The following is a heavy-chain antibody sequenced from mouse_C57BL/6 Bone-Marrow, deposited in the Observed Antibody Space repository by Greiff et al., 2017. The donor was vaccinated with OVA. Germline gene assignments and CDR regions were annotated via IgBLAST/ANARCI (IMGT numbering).Heavy chain of an antibody. CDR2: ISSGGSYT. CDR3: ARRGITTVFDY. J-gene: IGHJ2*01. CDR1: GFTFSGYG. D-gene: IGHD1-1*01. V-gene: IGHV5-6*01. Sequence: EVQVVESGGDLVKPGGSLKLSCAASGFTFSGYGMSWVRQTPDKRLEWVATISSGGSYTYYPDSVKGRFTISRDNAKNTLYLQMSSLKSEDTAMYYCARRGITTVFDYWGQGTTLTVSS.